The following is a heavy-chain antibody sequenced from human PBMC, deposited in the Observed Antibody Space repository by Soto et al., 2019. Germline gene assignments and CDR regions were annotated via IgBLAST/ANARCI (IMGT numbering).Heavy chain of an antibody. V-gene: IGHV3-30*18. CDR1: GFTFSSYG. D-gene: IGHD3-10*01. Sequence: PGGSLRLSCAASGFTFSSYGMHWVRQAPGKGLEWVAVISYDGSNKYYADSVKGRFTISRDNSKNTLYLQMNSLRAEDTAVYYCAKDPVLLWFGEPYWGQGTLVTVSS. CDR3: AKDPVLLWFGEPY. J-gene: IGHJ4*02. CDR2: ISYDGSNK.